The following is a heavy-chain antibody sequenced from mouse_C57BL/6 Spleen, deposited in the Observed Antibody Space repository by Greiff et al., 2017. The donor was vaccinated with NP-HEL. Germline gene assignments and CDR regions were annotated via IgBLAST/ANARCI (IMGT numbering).Heavy chain of an antibody. V-gene: IGHV1-22*01. CDR2: INPNNGGT. D-gene: IGHD2-3*01. Sequence: EVKLQESGPELVKPGASVKMSCKASGYTFTDYNMHWVKQSHGKSLEWIGYINPNNGGTSYNQKFKGKATLTVNKSSSTAYIELRSLTSEDSAVYYCARHDGYPAWFAYWGQGTLVTVSA. CDR3: ARHDGYPAWFAY. CDR1: GYTFTDYN. J-gene: IGHJ3*01.